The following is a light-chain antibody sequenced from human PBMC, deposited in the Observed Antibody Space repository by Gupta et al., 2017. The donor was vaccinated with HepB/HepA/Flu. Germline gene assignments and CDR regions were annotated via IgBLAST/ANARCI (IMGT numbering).Light chain of an antibody. CDR3: QQSHSLPQT. Sequence: IQMTQSPSSLSASVGDRVPITCRASQSISSYLNWYQQKPGKAPNLLIYAASNLQSGAPSRFSGGGYGTDFTLTISSLQPEDFATYYCQQSHSLPQTFGQGTKVEIK. V-gene: IGKV1-39*01. J-gene: IGKJ2*01. CDR1: QSISSY. CDR2: AAS.